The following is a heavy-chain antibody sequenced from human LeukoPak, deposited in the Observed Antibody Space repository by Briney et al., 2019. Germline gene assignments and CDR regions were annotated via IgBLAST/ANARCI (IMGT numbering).Heavy chain of an antibody. CDR1: GYTFTSYD. Sequence: ASVKVSCKASGYTFTSYDINWGRQATGQGLEWMGWMNPNSGNTGYAQKFQGRVTMTRNTSISTAYMELSSLRSEDTAVFYCARGRITMVRGVRGNWFDPWGQGTLVTVSS. CDR3: ARGRITMVRGVRGNWFDP. V-gene: IGHV1-8*01. CDR2: MNPNSGNT. J-gene: IGHJ5*02. D-gene: IGHD3-10*01.